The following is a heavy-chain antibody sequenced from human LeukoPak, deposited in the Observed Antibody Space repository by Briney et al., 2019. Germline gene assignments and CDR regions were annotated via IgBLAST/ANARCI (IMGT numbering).Heavy chain of an antibody. CDR2: ISSNGGST. D-gene: IGHD3-22*01. CDR3: VKDDVYFYDSSDYPH. CDR1: GFTFRSYA. V-gene: IGHV3-64D*09. Sequence: PGGSLRLSCSASGFTFRSYAMHWVRQAPGKGLEYVSAISSNGGSTYYADSVKGRFTISRDNSKNTLYLQMSSLRAEDTAVYYCVKDDVYFYDSSDYPHWGQGTLVTVSS. J-gene: IGHJ4*02.